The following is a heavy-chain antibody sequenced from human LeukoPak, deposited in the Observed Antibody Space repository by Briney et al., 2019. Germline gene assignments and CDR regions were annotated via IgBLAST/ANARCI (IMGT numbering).Heavy chain of an antibody. CDR1: GGTFSSYA. Sequence: SVKVSCKASGGTFSSYAISWVRQAPGQGLEWMGGIIPIFGTANYAQKFQGRVTITADESTSTAYMELSSLRSEDTAVYYCARDGGKYYYDSSGYYPEYYFDYWGQGTLVTVSS. D-gene: IGHD3-22*01. J-gene: IGHJ4*02. CDR3: ARDGGKYYYDSSGYYPEYYFDY. CDR2: IIPIFGTA. V-gene: IGHV1-69*13.